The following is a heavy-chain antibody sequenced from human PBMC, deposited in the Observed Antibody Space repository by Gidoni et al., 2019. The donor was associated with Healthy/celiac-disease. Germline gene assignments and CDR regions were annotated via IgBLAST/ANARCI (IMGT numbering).Heavy chain of an antibody. D-gene: IGHD1-1*01. CDR1: GGSFSGYY. J-gene: IGHJ4*02. Sequence: QVQLQQWGAGLLNPSETLSLNCAVYGGSFSGYYWSWIRQPPGKGLEWIGEINHSGSTNYNPSLKSRVTISVDTSKNQFSLKLSSVTAADTAVYYCARVSWKAYYFDYWGQGTLVTVSS. V-gene: IGHV4-34*01. CDR2: INHSGST. CDR3: ARVSWKAYYFDY.